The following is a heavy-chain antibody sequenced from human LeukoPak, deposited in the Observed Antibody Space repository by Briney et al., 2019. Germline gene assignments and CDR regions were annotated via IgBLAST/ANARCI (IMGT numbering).Heavy chain of an antibody. V-gene: IGHV4-4*07. CDR2: ISSSGTT. CDR3: ARVDGNYWGYFDY. J-gene: IGHJ4*02. Sequence: PSETLSLTCNVSGGSISNYYRSWIRQPAGKGLEWIGHISSSGTTIQNPSLKSRVTMSLDTSKNQFPLTLSSVTAADTALYYCARVDGNYWGYFDYWGQGTLVTVSS. D-gene: IGHD1-26*01. CDR1: GGSISNYY.